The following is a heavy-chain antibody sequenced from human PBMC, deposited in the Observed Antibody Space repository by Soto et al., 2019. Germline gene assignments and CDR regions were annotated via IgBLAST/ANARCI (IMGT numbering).Heavy chain of an antibody. J-gene: IGHJ4*02. V-gene: IGHV1-2*02. CDR3: SRLPLLLWFGELYFDY. CDR1: GYTFTGYY. D-gene: IGHD3-10*01. CDR2: INPNNGNT. Sequence: ASVKVSCKASGYTFTGYYMHWVRQAPGQGLEWMGWINPNNGNTNYAQKFQGRVTMTTDTSTSTAYMELRRLRSDDTAVYYCSRLPLLLWFGELYFDYWGQGTLVTVSS.